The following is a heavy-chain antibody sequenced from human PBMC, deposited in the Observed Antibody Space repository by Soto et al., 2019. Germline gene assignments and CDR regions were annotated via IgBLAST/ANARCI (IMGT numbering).Heavy chain of an antibody. CDR2: IIPIFGTA. CDR1: GGTFSSYA. V-gene: IGHV1-69*06. Sequence: VASVKVSCKASGGTFSSYAISWVRQAPGQGLEWMGGIIPIFGTANYAQKFQGRVTITADKSTSTAYMELSSLRSEDTAVYYCARGDGLGATTAYYYYGMDVWGQGTTVTVSS. CDR3: ARGDGLGATTAYYYYGMDV. D-gene: IGHD1-26*01. J-gene: IGHJ6*02.